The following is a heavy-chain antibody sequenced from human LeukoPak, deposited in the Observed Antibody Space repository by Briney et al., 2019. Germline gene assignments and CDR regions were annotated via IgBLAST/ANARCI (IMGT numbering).Heavy chain of an antibody. V-gene: IGHV3-30*18. CDR1: GFTFSSYG. J-gene: IGHJ4*02. CDR3: AKEGYYGSGSFPDY. CDR2: ISYDGSNK. D-gene: IGHD3-10*01. Sequence: PGRSLRLSCAASGFTFSSYGMHWVRQAPGKGLEWVAVISYDGSNKYYTDSVNGRFTISRDNSKNALFLQMNSLRAEDTAVYYCAKEGYYGSGSFPDYWGQGTLVTVSS.